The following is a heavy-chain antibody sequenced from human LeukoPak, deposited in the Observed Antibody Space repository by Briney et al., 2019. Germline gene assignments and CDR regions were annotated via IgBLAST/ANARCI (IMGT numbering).Heavy chain of an antibody. CDR3: TRLLDNDSSGDPDTFDM. V-gene: IGHV4-59*08. J-gene: IGHJ3*02. CDR1: GGSITSYY. CDR2: MHYSGRT. D-gene: IGHD3-22*01. Sequence: SETLSLTCTVSGGSITSYYLSWIRQAPGKGLDGVGCMHYSGRTKYNLSLQSRVTISLDTSENKFSLKVTSVTAADTAVYYCTRLLDNDSSGDPDTFDMWGQGKVVTVSS.